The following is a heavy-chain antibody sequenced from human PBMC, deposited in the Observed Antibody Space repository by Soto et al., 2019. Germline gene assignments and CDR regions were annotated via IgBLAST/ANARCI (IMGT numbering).Heavy chain of an antibody. CDR2: ISGSGSST. V-gene: IGHV3-23*01. Sequence: GGSLRLSCAASGFTFTSYAMSWVRQAPGKGLEWVSAISGSGSSTNYADSVKGRFTISRDNSKNTLYLQMNSLRAEDTAVYYCARDDIAVAGISTYYYYGMDVWGQGTTVTVSS. D-gene: IGHD6-19*01. J-gene: IGHJ6*02. CDR1: GFTFTSYA. CDR3: ARDDIAVAGISTYYYYGMDV.